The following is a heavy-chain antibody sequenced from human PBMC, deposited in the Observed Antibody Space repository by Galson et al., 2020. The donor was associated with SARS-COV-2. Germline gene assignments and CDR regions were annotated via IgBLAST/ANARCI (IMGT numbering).Heavy chain of an antibody. J-gene: IGHJ3*02. V-gene: IGHV1-8*01. Sequence: ASVTVSCQASGYTFIRSDINWVRQATGQGLEWMGWMNPNSGNTGYAQKFQGRVTMTRDTSISTAYMGLSSLRSDDTALYYWATSSLSSGWLWDAFDIWGQGTMVTVSS. CDR1: GYTFIRSD. CDR2: MNPNSGNT. CDR3: ATSSLSSGWLWDAFDI. D-gene: IGHD6-19*01.